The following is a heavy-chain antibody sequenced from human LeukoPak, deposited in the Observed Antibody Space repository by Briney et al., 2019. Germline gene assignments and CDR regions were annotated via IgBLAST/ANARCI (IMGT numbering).Heavy chain of an antibody. Sequence: PGGSLRLSCAASGFTVSSNYMSWVRQAPGKGLEWVSVIYSGGSTYYADSVKGRFTISRDNSKNTLYLQMNSLRAEDTAEYYCARESGYSSGWYEGYFDYWGQGTLVTVSS. CDR3: ARESGYSSGWYEGYFDY. D-gene: IGHD6-19*01. CDR2: IYSGGST. V-gene: IGHV3-53*01. CDR1: GFTVSSNY. J-gene: IGHJ4*02.